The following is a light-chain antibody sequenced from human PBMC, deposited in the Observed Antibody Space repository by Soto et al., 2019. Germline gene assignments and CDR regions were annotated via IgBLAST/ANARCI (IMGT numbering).Light chain of an antibody. J-gene: IGLJ1*01. CDR1: SSNIGNNY. Sequence: QSVLTQPPSVSAAPGQKVTISCSGSSSNIGNNYVSWYQQLPGTAPKLLIYENNKRPSGIPDRFSGSKSGTSATLGITGLQTGDEADYYCGTWDSSLSAGVFGTGCKVTV. CDR2: ENN. V-gene: IGLV1-51*02. CDR3: GTWDSSLSAGV.